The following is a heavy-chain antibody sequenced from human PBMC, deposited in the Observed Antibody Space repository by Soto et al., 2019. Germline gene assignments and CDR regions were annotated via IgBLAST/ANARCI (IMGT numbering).Heavy chain of an antibody. CDR2: INAGNGNT. D-gene: IGHD3-10*01. CDR1: GYTFTSYA. CDR3: ARVGTLLWFGKQGYMDV. Sequence: QVQLVQSGAEVKKPGASVKVSCKASGYTFTSYAMHWVRQAPGQRLEWMGWINAGNGNTKYSQKFQGRVTITRDTSASTAYMELSSLTSEDTAAYYCARVGTLLWFGKQGYMDVWGKGTTVTVSS. J-gene: IGHJ6*03. V-gene: IGHV1-3*01.